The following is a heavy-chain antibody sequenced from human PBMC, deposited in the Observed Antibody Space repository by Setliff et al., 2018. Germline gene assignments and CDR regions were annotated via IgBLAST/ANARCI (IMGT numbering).Heavy chain of an antibody. D-gene: IGHD2-2*01. Sequence: ASVKVSCKASGYTFISYGISWVRQAPGQGLEWMGWISAYNGNTNYAQKLQGRVTMTTDTSTSTAYMGLRSLRSDDTAVYYCARVLFHCSSTSCYLDAFDIWGQGTMVTVS. V-gene: IGHV1-18*01. CDR3: ARVLFHCSSTSCYLDAFDI. J-gene: IGHJ3*02. CDR1: GYTFISYG. CDR2: ISAYNGNT.